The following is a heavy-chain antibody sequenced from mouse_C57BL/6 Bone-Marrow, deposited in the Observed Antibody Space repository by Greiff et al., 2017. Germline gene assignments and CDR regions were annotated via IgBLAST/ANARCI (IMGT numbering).Heavy chain of an antibody. J-gene: IGHJ3*01. CDR1: GYAFSSSW. CDR3: ARGDSNYFWFAY. V-gene: IGHV1-82*01. CDR2: IYPGDGDT. D-gene: IGHD2-5*01. Sequence: QVQLQQSGPELAKPGASVKISCKASGYAFSSSWMNWVKQRPGKGLEWIGRIYPGDGDTNYNGKFKGKATLTADKSSSTAYMQLSSLTSEDSAVYFCARGDSNYFWFAYWGQGTLVTVSA.